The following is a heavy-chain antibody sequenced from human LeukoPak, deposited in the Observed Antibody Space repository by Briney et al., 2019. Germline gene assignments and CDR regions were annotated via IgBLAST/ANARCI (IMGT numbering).Heavy chain of an antibody. CDR3: ARAPGGSGSSTPFDY. J-gene: IGHJ4*02. CDR2: VSDSGGTT. V-gene: IGHV3-23*01. Sequence: GGSLRLSCAASGFTFRSYAMGWVRQAPGKGLEWVSTVSDSGGTTYYADSVKGRFTISRDNSKNTLYLQVNSLRAEDTALYYCARAPGGSGSSTPFDYWGQGTLVAVSS. CDR1: GFTFRSYA. D-gene: IGHD3-10*01.